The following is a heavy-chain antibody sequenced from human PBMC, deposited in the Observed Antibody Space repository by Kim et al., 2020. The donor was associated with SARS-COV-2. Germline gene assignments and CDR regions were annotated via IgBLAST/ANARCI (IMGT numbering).Heavy chain of an antibody. D-gene: IGHD3-22*01. V-gene: IGHV3-9*01. Sequence: GGSLRLSCVASGFIFGDYGMHWVRQAPGKGLEWVSGISWNSGNIGYADSVKGRFTVSRDNAKNSLYLQMNSLRAEDTALYYCAKDMEVRDSSGYYRPSFDQWGQGTLVTVSS. CDR1: GFIFGDYG. J-gene: IGHJ4*02. CDR2: ISWNSGNI. CDR3: AKDMEVRDSSGYYRPSFDQ.